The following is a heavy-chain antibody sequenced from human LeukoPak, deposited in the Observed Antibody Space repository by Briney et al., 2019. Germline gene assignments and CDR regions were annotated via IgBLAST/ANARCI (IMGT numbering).Heavy chain of an antibody. CDR2: ISHSGRA. J-gene: IGHJ4*02. CDR3: ARDFCSSTSCHFDY. V-gene: IGHV4-61*01. D-gene: IGHD2-2*01. CDR1: GGSVSSDNYY. Sequence: SETLSLTCTVSGGSVSSDNYYWTWIRQPPGKGLEGFGYISHSGRATYNPSLKSRVTMSIDTSKNQFSLKLSSVTAADTAVYYCARDFCSSTSCHFDYWGQGTLVTVSS.